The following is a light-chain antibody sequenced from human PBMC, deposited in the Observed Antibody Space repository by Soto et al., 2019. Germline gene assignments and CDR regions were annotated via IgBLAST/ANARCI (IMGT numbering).Light chain of an antibody. CDR2: SNN. J-gene: IGLJ7*01. CDR3: AAWDDSLNGAV. CDR1: SSNIGSNT. Sequence: QSVLTQPPSASGTPGQRVTISCSGSSSNIGSNTVNWYQQLPGTAPKLLSYSNNQRPSGVPDRFSGSKSGTSASLAISGLQSEDEADDYCAAWDDSLNGAVFGGGTQLTVL. V-gene: IGLV1-44*01.